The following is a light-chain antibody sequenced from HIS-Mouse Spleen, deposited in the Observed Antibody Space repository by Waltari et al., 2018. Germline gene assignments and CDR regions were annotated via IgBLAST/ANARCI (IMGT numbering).Light chain of an antibody. CDR2: DVS. V-gene: IGLV2-11*01. J-gene: IGLJ1*01. CDR1: SSDVGGYNY. Sequence: QSALTQPRSVSGSPGQSVTISCPGPSSDVGGYNYVPWYQQHPGKAPKLMIYDVSKRPSGVPDRFSGSKSGNTASLTISGLQAEDEADYYCCSYAGSYTGVFGTGTKVTVL. CDR3: CSYAGSYTGV.